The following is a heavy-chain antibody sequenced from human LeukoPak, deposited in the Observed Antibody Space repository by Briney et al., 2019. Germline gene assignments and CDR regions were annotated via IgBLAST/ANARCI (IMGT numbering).Heavy chain of an antibody. CDR1: GGSISTYY. J-gene: IGHJ2*01. CDR2: VYYSGTT. V-gene: IGHV4-59*01. Sequence: PSETLSLTCTVSGGSISTYYWSWIRQPPGEGLEWIGYVYYSGTTNYKYKSSLKSRVTISVDTSKNQFSLRLSSVTAADTAVYYCARSDRDLWYFDLWGRGTLVTVSS. CDR3: ARSDRDLWYFDL.